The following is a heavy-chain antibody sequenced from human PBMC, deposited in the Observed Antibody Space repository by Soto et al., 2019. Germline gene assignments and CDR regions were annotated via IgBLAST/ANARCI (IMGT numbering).Heavy chain of an antibody. D-gene: IGHD2-15*01. CDR1: GGSFSGYY. Sequence: QVQLQQWGAGLLKPSETLSLTCAVYGGSFSGYYWSWIRQPPGKGLEWIGEINHSGSTNYNPSLKSRVTISVDTSKNQFSLKLSSVTAADTAVYYCAREYDCSGGSCYKRYFQHWGQGTLGTVSS. CDR3: AREYDCSGGSCYKRYFQH. V-gene: IGHV4-34*01. CDR2: INHSGST. J-gene: IGHJ1*01.